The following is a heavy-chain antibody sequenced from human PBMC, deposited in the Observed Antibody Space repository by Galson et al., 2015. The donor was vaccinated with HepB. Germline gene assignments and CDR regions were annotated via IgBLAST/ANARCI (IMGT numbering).Heavy chain of an antibody. CDR1: GFTFSDYY. CDR2: ISSSSSYT. J-gene: IGHJ3*02. V-gene: IGHV3-11*06. D-gene: IGHD3-22*01. CDR3: AREDSSGYYYPVVPDGAFDI. Sequence: SLRLSCAASGFTFSDYYMSWIRQAPGKGLEWVSYISSSSSYTNYADSVKGRFTISRDNAKNSLYLQMNSLRDEDTAVYYCAREDSSGYYYPVVPDGAFDIWGQGTMVTVSS.